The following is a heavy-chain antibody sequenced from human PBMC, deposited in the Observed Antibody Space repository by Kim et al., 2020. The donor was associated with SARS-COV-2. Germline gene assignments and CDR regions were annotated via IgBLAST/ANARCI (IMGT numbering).Heavy chain of an antibody. V-gene: IGHV3-53*01. CDR1: GFTMNENY. CDR3: AGHGGYSSG. D-gene: IGHD3-22*01. Sequence: GGSLRLSCAASGFTMNENYMTWIRQAPGKGLQWVSTIYSADNSYYADSVKGRFTISRDSSRNMLYLQMNSLSADDTAVYYCAGHGGYSSGRGQGTLVTVSS. CDR2: IYSADNS. J-gene: IGHJ4*02.